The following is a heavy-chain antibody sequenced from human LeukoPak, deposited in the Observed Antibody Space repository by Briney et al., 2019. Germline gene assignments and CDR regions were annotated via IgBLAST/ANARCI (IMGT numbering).Heavy chain of an antibody. J-gene: IGHJ4*02. D-gene: IGHD3-10*01. CDR2: IKQDGSEK. V-gene: IGHV3-7*01. CDR3: ARDLSYGSGSYND. Sequence: PGGSLRLSCAASGFTFSSYWMSWVRQAPGKGLEWVANIKQDGSEKYYVDSVKGRFTISRDNAKNSLYLQMNSLRAEDTAVYYCARDLSYGSGSYNDWGQGTLVTVSS. CDR1: GFTFSSYW.